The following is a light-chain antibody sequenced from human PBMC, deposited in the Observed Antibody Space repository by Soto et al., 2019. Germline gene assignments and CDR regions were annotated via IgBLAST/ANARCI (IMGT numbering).Light chain of an antibody. Sequence: IVLRQSPATLSVAPGERVTLSCRASQNLHSFLNWYQQRPGQAPRPLIYDGSKRAAGVPDRISGDGSGTDYTLTISSLEPEDFAVYYCQQRTRWPMTFGQGTRLEIK. CDR3: QQRTRWPMT. J-gene: IGKJ5*01. CDR1: QNLHSF. CDR2: DGS. V-gene: IGKV3-11*01.